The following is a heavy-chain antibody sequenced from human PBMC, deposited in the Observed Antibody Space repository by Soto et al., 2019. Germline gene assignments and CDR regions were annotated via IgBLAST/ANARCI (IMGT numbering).Heavy chain of an antibody. CDR1: GGTFSSYT. CDR3: ARGVGSSWYVGWFDP. CDR2: IIPILSIA. Sequence: QVQLVHSGAEVKKPGSSVKVSCKASGGTFSSYTISWVRQAPGQGLEWMGRIIPILSIANYAQKFQGRVTITADKSTSTAYMELSSLRSEDTAVYYCARGVGSSWYVGWFDPWGQGTLVTVSS. V-gene: IGHV1-69*02. J-gene: IGHJ5*02. D-gene: IGHD6-13*01.